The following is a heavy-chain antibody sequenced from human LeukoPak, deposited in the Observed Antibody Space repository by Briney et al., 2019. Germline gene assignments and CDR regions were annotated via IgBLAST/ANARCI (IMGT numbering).Heavy chain of an antibody. V-gene: IGHV4-61*08. J-gene: IGHJ4*02. CDR3: AREGSSWFYYFDY. CDR2: IYYSGST. CDR1: GGSISSGGYY. Sequence: SESLSLTCTVSGGSISSGGYYWSWIRQPPGKGLEWIGYIYYSGSTNYNPSLKSRVTISVDTSKNQFSLKLSSVTAADTAVYYCAREGSSWFYYFDYWGQGTLVTVSS. D-gene: IGHD6-13*01.